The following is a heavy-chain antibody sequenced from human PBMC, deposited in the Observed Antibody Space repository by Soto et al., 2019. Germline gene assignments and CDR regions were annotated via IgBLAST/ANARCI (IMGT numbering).Heavy chain of an antibody. Sequence: EVQLVESGGGLVQPGGSLRLSCAASGFTFSSYSMNWVRQAPGKGLEWVSYISSSSSTIYYADSVKGRFTISRDNAKNSLYLKMNSLKDENTAVYSCASMGRCLQLGYYGMDVWGQGTRVTVSS. CDR2: ISSSSSTI. V-gene: IGHV3-48*02. J-gene: IGHJ6*02. CDR1: GFTFSSYS. D-gene: IGHD1-1*01. CDR3: ASMGRCLQLGYYGMDV.